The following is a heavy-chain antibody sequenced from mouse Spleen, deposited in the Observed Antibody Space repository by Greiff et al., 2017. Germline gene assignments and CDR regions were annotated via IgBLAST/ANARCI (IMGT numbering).Heavy chain of an antibody. CDR1: GFSLTSYG. D-gene: IGHD2-4*01. CDR2: IWSDGST. Sequence: VKLVESGPGLVAPSQSLSITCTISGFSLTSYGVHWVRQPPGKGLEWLVVIWSDGSTTYNSALKSRLSISKDNSKSQVFLKMNSLQTDDTAMYYCARQYDYDRAWFAYWGQGTLVTVSA. V-gene: IGHV2-6-1*01. CDR3: ARQYDYDRAWFAY. J-gene: IGHJ3*01.